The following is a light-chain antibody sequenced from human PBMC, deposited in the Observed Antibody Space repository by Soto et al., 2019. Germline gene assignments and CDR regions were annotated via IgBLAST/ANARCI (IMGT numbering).Light chain of an antibody. CDR2: GAS. CDR3: QQYGSSPSRT. Sequence: EIVITQSPATLSVSPGERATLSCRASQSVSSNLAWYQQKPGQAPRLLIYGASNRANGIPDRFSGSGSGTDLTLTISRLEPEDFAVYYCQQYGSSPSRTFGQGTRLE. V-gene: IGKV3-20*01. CDR1: QSVSSN. J-gene: IGKJ5*01.